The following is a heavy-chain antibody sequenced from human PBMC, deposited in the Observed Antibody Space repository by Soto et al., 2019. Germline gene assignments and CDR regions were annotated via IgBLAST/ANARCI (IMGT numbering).Heavy chain of an antibody. D-gene: IGHD3-16*01. CDR1: GGSISSYY. V-gene: IGHV4-59*08. J-gene: IGHJ6*03. Sequence: SETLSLTCTVSGGSISSYYWSWIRQPPGKGLEWIGYIYYSGSTNYNPSLKSRVTISVDTSKNQFSLKLSSVTAADTAVYYCARSMGGRDDYYYYYYMDVWGKGTTVTVSS. CDR3: ARSMGGRDDYYYYYYMDV. CDR2: IYYSGST.